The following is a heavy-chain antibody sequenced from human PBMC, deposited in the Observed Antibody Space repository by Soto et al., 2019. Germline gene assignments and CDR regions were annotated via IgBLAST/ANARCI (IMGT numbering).Heavy chain of an antibody. J-gene: IGHJ4*02. CDR2: IKGKTEGGTT. CDR3: TTVPSGWRAPGG. CDR1: GFTVTNAW. V-gene: IGHV3-15*01. D-gene: IGHD3-3*01. Sequence: EVQLVESGGGLVKPGGSLRLSCAASGFTVTNAWMSWVRQAPGKGLEWVGRIKGKTEGGTTDYAAPVRGRFTMSRDDSRNTLYLQMNSLKTEDTAVYYCTTVPSGWRAPGGWGQGTLVTGAS.